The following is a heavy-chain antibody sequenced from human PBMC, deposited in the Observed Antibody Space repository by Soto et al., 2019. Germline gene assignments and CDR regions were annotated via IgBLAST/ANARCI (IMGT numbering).Heavy chain of an antibody. J-gene: IGHJ4*02. V-gene: IGHV3-23*01. CDR2: ISGSGDNT. D-gene: IGHD2-2*01. Sequence: GGSLRLSCAASGFTFSNYVMSWVRQAPGKGLEWVSSISGSGDNTYYADSVKGRFTISRDNAKNSLYLQMNSLRGEDTAVYFCVGEVGFQLIYWGQGTLVTVSS. CDR1: GFTFSNYV. CDR3: VGEVGFQLIY.